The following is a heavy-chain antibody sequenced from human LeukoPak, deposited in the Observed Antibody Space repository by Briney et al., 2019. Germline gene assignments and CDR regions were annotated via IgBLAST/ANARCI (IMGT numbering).Heavy chain of an antibody. CDR2: INRDGSST. CDR3: SRDYSSGYWTSSFDY. V-gene: IGHV3-74*01. CDR1: GLTFSSYW. J-gene: IGHJ4*02. D-gene: IGHD3-22*01. Sequence: GGSLSLSCAASGLTFSSYWMHWVRHAPGKRLVWVSRINRDGSSTSYTDSVKGRFTLSRDNGKNPRYLQINSLRAEETAVYYGSRDYSSGYWTSSFDYWGQGTLVTVSS.